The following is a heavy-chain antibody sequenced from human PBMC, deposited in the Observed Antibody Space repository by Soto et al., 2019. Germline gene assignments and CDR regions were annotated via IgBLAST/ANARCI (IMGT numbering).Heavy chain of an antibody. J-gene: IGHJ3*02. D-gene: IGHD6-6*01. Sequence: EVQLLESGGGLVQPGGSLRLSCAASGFTFSSYAMSWVRQAPGKGLEWVSAISGSGGSTYYADSVKGRFTISRDNSKNTLYLKMNSLRAEDTAVYYCAKDRPFWAARPGDAFDIWGQGTMVTVSS. V-gene: IGHV3-23*01. CDR1: GFTFSSYA. CDR3: AKDRPFWAARPGDAFDI. CDR2: ISGSGGST.